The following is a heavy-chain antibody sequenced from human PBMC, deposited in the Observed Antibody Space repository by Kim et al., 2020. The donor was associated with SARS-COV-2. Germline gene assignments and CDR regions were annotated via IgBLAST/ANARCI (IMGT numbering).Heavy chain of an antibody. J-gene: IGHJ6*02. CDR3: ARDLTYYDSSGYYWGELYYGMDV. D-gene: IGHD3-22*01. Sequence: GGSLRLSCSASGFTVSSNYMSWVRQAPGKGLEWVSVIYSGGSTYYADSVKGRFTISRDNSKNTLYLQMNSLRAEDTAVYYCARDLTYYDSSGYYWGELYYGMDVWGQGTTVTVSS. CDR1: GFTVSSNY. CDR2: IYSGGST. V-gene: IGHV3-53*01.